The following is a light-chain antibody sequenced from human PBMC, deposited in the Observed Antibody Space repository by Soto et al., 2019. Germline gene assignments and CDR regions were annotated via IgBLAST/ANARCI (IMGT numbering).Light chain of an antibody. CDR2: EGS. Sequence: QSVLTQPASVSGSPGQSISISGTGTSSDFGSYNLVSWYQQHPGKAPKLMIYEGSKRPSGVSNRFSGSKTGNTASLTISGLQAEDEADYYCCSYAGSSTLVFGGGTKLTVL. V-gene: IGLV2-23*01. CDR1: SSDFGSYNL. J-gene: IGLJ3*02. CDR3: CSYAGSSTLV.